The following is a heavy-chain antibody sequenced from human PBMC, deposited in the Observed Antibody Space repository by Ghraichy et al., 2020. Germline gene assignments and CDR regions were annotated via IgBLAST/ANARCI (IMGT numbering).Heavy chain of an antibody. J-gene: IGHJ4*02. CDR2: IYSGGRT. CDR1: GFTVSSNY. CDR3: ARDKVGHPTDY. V-gene: IGHV3-53*01. D-gene: IGHD3-10*01. Sequence: LSLTCAASGFTVSSNYMSWVRQAPGKGLEWVSVIYSGGRTHYADSVKGRFTVSRDNSKNTLYLQMNSLRAEDTAVYYCARDKVGHPTDYWGQGTLVTVSS.